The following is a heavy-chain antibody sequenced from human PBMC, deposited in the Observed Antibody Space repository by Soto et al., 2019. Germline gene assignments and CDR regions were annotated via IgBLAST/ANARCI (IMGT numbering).Heavy chain of an antibody. V-gene: IGHV4-30-2*01. J-gene: IGHJ6*02. CDR2: IYHSGST. CDR3: ARRRGFPYYYGMDV. Sequence: QLQLQESGSGLVKPSQTLSLTCAVSGGSISSGGYSWSWIRQPPGKGLEWIGYIYHSGSTYYNPSPKSRVTISVDQSKNQFSLKLSSVTAADTAVYYCARRRGFPYYYGMDVWGQGTTVTVSS. CDR1: GGSISSGGYS. D-gene: IGHD5-12*01.